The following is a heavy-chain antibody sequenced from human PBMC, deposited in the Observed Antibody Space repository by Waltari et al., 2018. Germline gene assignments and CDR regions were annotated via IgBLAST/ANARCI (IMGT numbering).Heavy chain of an antibody. V-gene: IGHV3-74*01. J-gene: IGHJ5*02. D-gene: IGHD2-2*01. CDR2: INGDGGST. CDR1: GFTFSSHW. Sequence: EVQLVESGGGLVQPGGSLRLSCAASGFTFSSHWMQWVRQAPGKGLVWVSRINGDGGSTSYADSVKGRFTISRDNANNTLYLQMNSLRAEDTAVYYCTRTRYCSTTSCQVDWFDPWGQGTLVTVSS. CDR3: TRTRYCSTTSCQVDWFDP.